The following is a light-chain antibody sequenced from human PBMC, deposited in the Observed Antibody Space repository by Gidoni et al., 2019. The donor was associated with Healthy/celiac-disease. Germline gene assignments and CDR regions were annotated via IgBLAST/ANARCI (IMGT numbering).Light chain of an antibody. CDR3: QQYDNRPYS. Sequence: DIQMTQPPSSLSASVGDRVTITCQASQDISNYLNWYQQKPGKAPKLLIYDASNLETGVPSRFCGSGSGTDFTLTISSLQPEDIAIYYCQQYDNRPYSFGQGTKLDIK. CDR1: QDISNY. CDR2: DAS. V-gene: IGKV1-33*01. J-gene: IGKJ2*03.